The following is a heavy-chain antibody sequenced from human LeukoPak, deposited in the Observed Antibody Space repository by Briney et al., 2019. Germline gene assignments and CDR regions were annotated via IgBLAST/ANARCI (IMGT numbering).Heavy chain of an antibody. CDR1: GFTFSNAW. V-gene: IGHV3-11*01. D-gene: IGHD3-9*01. CDR2: ISSSGSTT. Sequence: GGSLRLSCAASGFTFSNAWMSWIRQAPGKGLEWDSYISSSGSTTYYADSVKGRFTISRDNAKNSLYLQMNSLRAEDTAVYYCARVENKYYDILTGYPRVWGQGTLVTVSS. CDR3: ARVENKYYDILTGYPRV. J-gene: IGHJ4*02.